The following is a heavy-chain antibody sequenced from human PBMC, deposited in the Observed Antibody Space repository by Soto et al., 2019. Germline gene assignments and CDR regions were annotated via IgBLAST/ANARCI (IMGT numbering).Heavy chain of an antibody. Sequence: EVQLVESGGGLVQPGGSLRLSCAASGFTFSLYSMSWVRQAPGKGLEWVSYISRSSTGIHYADSVKGRFTNSRDDATNSMHLQMNSLRDGETAVYYCARAVTWGLDVGGQGTTVSISS. CDR1: GFTFSLYS. CDR2: ISRSSTGI. V-gene: IGHV3-48*02. J-gene: IGHJ6*02. CDR3: ARAVTWGLDV. D-gene: IGHD3-10*01.